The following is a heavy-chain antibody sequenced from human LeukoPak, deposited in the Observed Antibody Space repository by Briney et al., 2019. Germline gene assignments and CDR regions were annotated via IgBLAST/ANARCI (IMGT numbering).Heavy chain of an antibody. CDR2: INHSGGT. Sequence: SETLSLTCAVYGWSLSGYYWSWIRQPPGKGLEWIGEINHSGGTNYNPSLKSRVTISVDTSKNQFSLKLSSVTAADTAVYCCARGIAARPYYYYYYYMYVWGKGTTVTVSS. V-gene: IGHV4-34*01. CDR1: GWSLSGYY. CDR3: ARGIAARPYYYYYYYMYV. J-gene: IGHJ6*03. D-gene: IGHD6-6*01.